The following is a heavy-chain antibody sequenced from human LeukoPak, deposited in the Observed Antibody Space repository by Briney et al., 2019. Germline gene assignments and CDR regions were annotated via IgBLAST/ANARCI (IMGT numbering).Heavy chain of an antibody. CDR3: ARAPYDVLTGYSLNWFDP. J-gene: IGHJ5*02. Sequence: EASVTVSCKASGYTFTTYAMHWVRQAPGQRLEWMGWINGDNGNTKYSQKFQGRVTITRDTSAYTGYMELRGLSSADTAVYFCARAPYDVLTGYSLNWFDPWGQGTLVTVSS. CDR2: INGDNGNT. V-gene: IGHV1-3*01. CDR1: GYTFTTYA. D-gene: IGHD3-9*01.